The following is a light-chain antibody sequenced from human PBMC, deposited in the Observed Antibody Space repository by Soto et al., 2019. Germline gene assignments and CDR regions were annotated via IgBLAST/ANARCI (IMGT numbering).Light chain of an antibody. CDR2: GAS. Sequence: EIVMTQSPATLSVSPGERATLSCWASQSVSSNLAWYQQKPGQAPRLLIYGASTRATGIPARFSGSGSGTEFTLTISSLQSEDFAVYNCQQYNNWPPRITFGPGTKVDIK. CDR3: QQYNNWPPRIT. CDR1: QSVSSN. J-gene: IGKJ3*01. V-gene: IGKV3-15*01.